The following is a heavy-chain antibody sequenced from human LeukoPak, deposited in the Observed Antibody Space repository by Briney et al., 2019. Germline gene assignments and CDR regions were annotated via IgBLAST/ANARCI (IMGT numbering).Heavy chain of an antibody. CDR2: INHSGST. D-gene: IGHD3-3*01. CDR1: GGSFSGYY. J-gene: IGHJ4*02. V-gene: IGHV4-34*01. CDR3: ATRSYYDFWSGYAWFDY. Sequence: PSETLSLTCAVYGGSFSGYYWSWIRQPPGKGLEWIGEINHSGSTNYNPSLKSRVTISVDTSKNQFSLKLSSATAADTAVYYCATRSYYDFWSGYAWFDYWGQGTLVTVSS.